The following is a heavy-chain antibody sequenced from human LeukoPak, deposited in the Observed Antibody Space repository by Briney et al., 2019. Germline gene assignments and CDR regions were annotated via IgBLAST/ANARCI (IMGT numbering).Heavy chain of an antibody. J-gene: IGHJ3*02. D-gene: IGHD3-22*01. Sequence: GGSLRLSCAASGFTFSSYSMNWVRQAPGKGLEWVSYISSSSSTIYYADSVKGRFTISRDNAKNSLYLQMNSLRAEDTAVYYCARDRIVVVIHDAFDIWGQGTTVTVSS. V-gene: IGHV3-48*01. CDR1: GFTFSSYS. CDR2: ISSSSSTI. CDR3: ARDRIVVVIHDAFDI.